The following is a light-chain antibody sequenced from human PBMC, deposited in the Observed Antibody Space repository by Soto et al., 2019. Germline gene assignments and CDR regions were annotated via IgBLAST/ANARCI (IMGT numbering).Light chain of an antibody. CDR3: QSYDSSLSRG. J-gene: IGLJ2*01. CDR2: GNS. Sequence: QSALTQPPSVSGAPGQRVTISCTGSSSNIGAGYDVHWYQQLPGTAPKLLIYGNSNRPSGVPDRFSGSKSGTSASLAITGLQAEDEADYYCQSYDSSLSRGFGGGTKLTVL. V-gene: IGLV1-40*01. CDR1: SSNIGAGYD.